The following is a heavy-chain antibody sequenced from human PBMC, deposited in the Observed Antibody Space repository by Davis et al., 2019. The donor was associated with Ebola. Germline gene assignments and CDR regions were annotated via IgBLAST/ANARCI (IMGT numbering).Heavy chain of an antibody. CDR1: GYTFTTYA. CDR3: ARNAWLPSLHFDF. V-gene: IGHV1-3*01. CDR2: INGGDGNT. J-gene: IGHJ4*02. D-gene: IGHD5-12*01. Sequence: AASVKVSCKASGYTFTTYAIHWVRQAPGQRLEWMGWINGGDGNTQYAQKFQGRVSITRDTSANTAYMEVNSLRSEDTAVYYCARNAWLPSLHFDFWGQGTRVTVSS.